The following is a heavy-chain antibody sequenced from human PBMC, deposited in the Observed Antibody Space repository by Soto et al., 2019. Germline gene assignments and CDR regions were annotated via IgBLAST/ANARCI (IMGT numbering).Heavy chain of an antibody. D-gene: IGHD1-1*01. V-gene: IGHV3-23*01. CDR3: AKSLNINWKNWFDP. CDR1: GFTFSSSA. Sequence: EEQLLESGGGLVQPGESLRLSCAASGFTFSSSAMNWVRQAPGKGLEWVSIISDSGRRTYYADSVRGRFTISRDNSKNTLYLQMNSLRAEDTALYYCAKSLNINWKNWFDPWGQGTLVTVSS. CDR2: ISDSGRRT. J-gene: IGHJ5*02.